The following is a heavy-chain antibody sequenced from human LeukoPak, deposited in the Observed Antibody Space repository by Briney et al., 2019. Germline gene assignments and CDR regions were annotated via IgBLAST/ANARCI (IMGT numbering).Heavy chain of an antibody. Sequence: PGGSLRLPCAASGFTFSSYEMNWVRQAPGKGLEWVSDISSSGSTIYYADSVKGRFNIYRENAKNSLYLQMNSLRAEDTAVYYCAKDGGEYYDILTGYYPRLYYMDVWGKGTTVTISS. CDR3: AKDGGEYYDILTGYYPRLYYMDV. D-gene: IGHD3-9*01. J-gene: IGHJ6*03. CDR2: ISSSGSTI. V-gene: IGHV3-48*03. CDR1: GFTFSSYE.